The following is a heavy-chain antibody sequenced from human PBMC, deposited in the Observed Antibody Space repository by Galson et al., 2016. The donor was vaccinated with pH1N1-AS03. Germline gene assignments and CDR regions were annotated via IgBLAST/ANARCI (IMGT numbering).Heavy chain of an antibody. CDR3: ARAHDYGDCLLLM. V-gene: IGHV1-18*04. D-gene: IGHD4-17*01. J-gene: IGHJ4*02. CDR1: GYSFTNYG. CDR2: ISAYSGDT. Sequence: SVKVSCKASGYSFTNYGINWVRQAPGQGLEWMGWISAYSGDTNFAQKFQGRVTVTTDTSTSTAYMELRGLTSDDTAIYYCARAHDYGDCLLLMWGQGTLVSVSS.